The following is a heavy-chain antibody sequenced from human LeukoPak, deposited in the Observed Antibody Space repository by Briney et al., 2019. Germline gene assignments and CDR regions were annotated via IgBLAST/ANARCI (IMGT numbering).Heavy chain of an antibody. Sequence: ASVKVSFKASGYTFTGYFMHWVRQAPGQGLEWMGWINPNSGGTNFAQKFQGRVTMARDTSISTAYMELSRLRSDDTAVYYCARGGSPIYYYYMDVWGKGTTVTISS. CDR3: ARGGSPIYYYYMDV. V-gene: IGHV1-2*02. CDR1: GYTFTGYF. D-gene: IGHD2-2*01. CDR2: INPNSGGT. J-gene: IGHJ6*03.